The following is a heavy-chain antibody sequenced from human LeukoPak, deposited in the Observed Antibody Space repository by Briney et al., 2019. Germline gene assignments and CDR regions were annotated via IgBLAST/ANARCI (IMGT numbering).Heavy chain of an antibody. CDR1: GFTFSSYW. CDR3: TRGRYSFDY. V-gene: IGHV3-74*01. CDR2: IDSGVSST. Sequence: GGSLRLSCAASGFTFSSYWMHWVRQAPGRGLVWVSHIDSGVSSTIYADSVKGRFTISRDNAKNTLYLQMNSLRADDTAVYYCTRGRYSFDYWGQGTLVTVSS. J-gene: IGHJ4*02. D-gene: IGHD3-3*01.